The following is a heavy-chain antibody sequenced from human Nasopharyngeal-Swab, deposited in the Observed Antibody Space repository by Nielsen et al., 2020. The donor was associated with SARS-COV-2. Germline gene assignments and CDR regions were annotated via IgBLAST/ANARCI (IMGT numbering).Heavy chain of an antibody. CDR1: GSSITDNNYY. D-gene: IGHD3-22*01. CDR3: ARHSRVTTVVVVTLFDY. Sequence: ETLSLTCTVSGSSITDNNYYWAWIRQPPGKGLEWIGSITYRGPTFYNPSLKSRVSISVDASQNQFSLNLWSVTAADTAVFYCARHSRVTTVVVVTLFDYWGRGSLVTVSS. V-gene: IGHV4-39*01. J-gene: IGHJ4*02. CDR2: ITYRGPT.